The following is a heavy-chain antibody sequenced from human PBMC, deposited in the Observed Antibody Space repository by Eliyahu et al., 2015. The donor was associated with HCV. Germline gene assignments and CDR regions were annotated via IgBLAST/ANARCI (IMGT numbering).Heavy chain of an antibody. CDR1: GFTFSSYS. D-gene: IGHD3-22*01. V-gene: IGHV3-21*01. CDR3: AGGRNSPYYYDKADY. Sequence: EVQLVESGGGLVKPGGSLRLSCTASGFTFSSYSMNWVRQAPGKGLEWVSSISSSSSYIYYADSVKGRFTISRDNAKNSLYLQMNSLRAEDTAVYYCAGGRNSPYYYDKADYWGQGTLVTVSS. J-gene: IGHJ4*02. CDR2: ISSSSSYI.